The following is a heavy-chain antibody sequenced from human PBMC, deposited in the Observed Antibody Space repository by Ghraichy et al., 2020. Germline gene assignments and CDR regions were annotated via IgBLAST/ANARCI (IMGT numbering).Heavy chain of an antibody. V-gene: IGHV4-39*01. Sequence: SETLSLTCTVSGSSISSFTSYWGWIRQPPGKGLEWIGSVSNSGSTYYNSSLKSRVTISVDTSKNQFSLNLSSVTAADTAVYYCARRGYGNAFDIWGQGALVPVSS. CDR2: VSNSGST. CDR1: GSSISSFTSY. D-gene: IGHD5-12*01. J-gene: IGHJ3*02. CDR3: ARRGYGNAFDI.